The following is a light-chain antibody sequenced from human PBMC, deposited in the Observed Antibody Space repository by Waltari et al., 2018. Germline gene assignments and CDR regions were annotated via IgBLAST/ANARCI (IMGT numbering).Light chain of an antibody. Sequence: DIQMTQSPSSLSASVGDRVSITCRASQSISTHLNWYQQKPGKAPKLLIYAASNLQSGVPSRFSGRGSETDFTLTISSLQPEDIATFSCQESYSTLYTFGQGTKVEIK. V-gene: IGKV1-39*01. CDR2: AAS. CDR3: QESYSTLYT. J-gene: IGKJ2*01. CDR1: QSISTH.